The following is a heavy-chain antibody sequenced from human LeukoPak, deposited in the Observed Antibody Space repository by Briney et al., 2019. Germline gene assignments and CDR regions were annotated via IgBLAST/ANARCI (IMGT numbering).Heavy chain of an antibody. CDR1: GGSISSYY. CDR2: IYNSGST. J-gene: IGHJ3*02. D-gene: IGHD3-16*01. V-gene: IGHV4-59*01. CDR3: ARDGVGGGDDAFDI. Sequence: SETLSLTCTVSGGSISSYYWSWIRQPPGKGLEWIGYIYNSGSTNYNPSLKSRVTISVDTSKNQFSLKLSSVTAADTAVYYCARDGVGGGDDAFDIWGQGTMVTVSS.